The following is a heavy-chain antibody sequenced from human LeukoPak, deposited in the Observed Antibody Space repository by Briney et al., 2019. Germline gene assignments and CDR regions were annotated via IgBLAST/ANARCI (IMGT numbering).Heavy chain of an antibody. D-gene: IGHD6-6*01. J-gene: IGHJ4*02. CDR3: ARDRPFIAAPRGLDY. Sequence: SETLSVTCAVYRGSFSGYYWSWIRQPPGKGLEWIGEINHSGSTNYNPSLKSRVTISVDTSQNQFSLKLSSVTAADTAVYYCARDRPFIAAPRGLDYWGQGTLVTVSS. CDR1: RGSFSGYY. CDR2: INHSGST. V-gene: IGHV4-34*01.